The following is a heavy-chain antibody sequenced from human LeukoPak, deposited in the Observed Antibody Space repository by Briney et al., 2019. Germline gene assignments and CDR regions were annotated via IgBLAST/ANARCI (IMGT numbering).Heavy chain of an antibody. D-gene: IGHD3-16*01. J-gene: IGHJ3*01. CDR3: ARRRLAQESIRPGIDAFDV. CDR2: IYPGDSET. V-gene: IGHV5-51*01. CDR1: GYSFTSYW. Sequence: GESLKISCKGSGYSFTSYWIGWVRQMPGKGLEWMGIIYPGDSETRYSPSFQGQVTISADKSISTAYLHLKASDTAIYYCARRRLAQESIRPGIDAFDVWGQGTVVTVSA.